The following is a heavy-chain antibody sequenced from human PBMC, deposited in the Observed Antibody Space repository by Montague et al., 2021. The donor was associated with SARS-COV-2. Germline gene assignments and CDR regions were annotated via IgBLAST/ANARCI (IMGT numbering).Heavy chain of an antibody. CDR2: IYTSGRT. J-gene: IGHJ1*01. CDR1: ADSINTGSYH. CDR3: AGPDWLKH. V-gene: IGHV4-61*02. Sequence: TLSLTCTVSADSINTGSYHLSWTPQTAGKGLAWLGRIYTSGRTNYNPSLRSRINMPLDTSQSRFSLYLTSVTAAVTAVYYCAGPDWLKHWGQGALVTVSS. D-gene: IGHD3-9*01.